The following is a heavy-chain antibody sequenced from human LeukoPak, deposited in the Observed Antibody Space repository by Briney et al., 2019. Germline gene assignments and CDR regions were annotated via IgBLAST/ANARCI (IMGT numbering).Heavy chain of an antibody. CDR1: GYSVRNYG. Sequence: ASVKVSSKASGYSVRNYGLTWVRQVPGQGLEWMGWISGDNRDTDSAEKFQGRLTMTTDTSTSTAYMDLRSLRSDDTGIYYCARLIRAAALIDYWGQGTLVTVSS. V-gene: IGHV1-18*01. J-gene: IGHJ4*02. CDR3: ARLIRAAALIDY. CDR2: ISGDNRDT. D-gene: IGHD6-13*01.